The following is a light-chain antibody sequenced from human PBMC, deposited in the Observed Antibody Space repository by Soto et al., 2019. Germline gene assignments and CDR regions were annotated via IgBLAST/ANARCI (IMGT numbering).Light chain of an antibody. CDR1: QSVSSY. J-gene: IGKJ5*01. Sequence: EIVLTQSPATLYLSPGERATLSCRASQSVSSYLAWYQQKPGQAPRLLIYDASNRATGIPAKFSGSGSEKDFTLTISSLEPEDFAVYYCQQRSNRPPITFGQGTRLEIK. CDR3: QQRSNRPPIT. CDR2: DAS. V-gene: IGKV3-11*01.